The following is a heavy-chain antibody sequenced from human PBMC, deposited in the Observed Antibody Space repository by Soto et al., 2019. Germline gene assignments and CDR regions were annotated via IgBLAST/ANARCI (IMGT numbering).Heavy chain of an antibody. CDR3: ARELDGIDV. CDR2: IKQDGSEK. CDR1: GITFRNYW. J-gene: IGHJ6*02. V-gene: IGHV3-7*05. Sequence: GGSLRLSCGASGITFRNYWMTWVRQAPGKGLEWVANIKQDGSEKNYVDSVKGRFTISRDNAKNSLYLQMNSLRAEDTAVYYCARELDGIDVWGQGTTVTVSS.